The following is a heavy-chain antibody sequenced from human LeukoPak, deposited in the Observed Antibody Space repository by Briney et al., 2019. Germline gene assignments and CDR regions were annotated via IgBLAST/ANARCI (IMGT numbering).Heavy chain of an antibody. J-gene: IGHJ4*02. D-gene: IGHD1-26*01. CDR1: GGTFSSYA. V-gene: IGHV1-69*13. Sequence: SVKVSCKASGGTFSSYAISWVRQAPGQGLEWMGGIIPIFGKANYAQKFQGRVTITADGSTSTAYMELSSLRSEDTAVYYCARALLLSSGSYPFDYWGQGTLVTVSS. CDR3: ARALLLSSGSYPFDY. CDR2: IIPIFGKA.